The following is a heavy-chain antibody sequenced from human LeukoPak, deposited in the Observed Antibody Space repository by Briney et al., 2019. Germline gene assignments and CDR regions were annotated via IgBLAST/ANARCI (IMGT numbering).Heavy chain of an antibody. J-gene: IGHJ4*02. Sequence: SETLSLTCTVSGGSISSSSYYWGWIRQPPGKGLEWIGSIYYSVSTYYNPSLKSRVTISVDTSKSQFSLKLSSVTAADTAVYYCAYYFDYWGQGTLVTVSS. CDR1: GGSISSSSYY. CDR2: IYYSVST. CDR3: AYYFDY. V-gene: IGHV4-39*01.